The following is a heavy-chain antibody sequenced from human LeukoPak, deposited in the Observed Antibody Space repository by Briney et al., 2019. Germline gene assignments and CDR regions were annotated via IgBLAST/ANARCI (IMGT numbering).Heavy chain of an antibody. Sequence: GTSLRLSRVASGFSFSSYSIHWVRRVPGKGLEWVAVMSVNGVNKYYADSVRGRFTVSRDISKNTQFLQMNSLRFEDTAVYYCARDTCTNGVCYMNYWGQGTLVTVSS. CDR3: ARDTCTNGVCYMNY. J-gene: IGHJ4*02. CDR1: GFSFSSYS. CDR2: MSVNGVNK. V-gene: IGHV3-30-3*01. D-gene: IGHD2-8*01.